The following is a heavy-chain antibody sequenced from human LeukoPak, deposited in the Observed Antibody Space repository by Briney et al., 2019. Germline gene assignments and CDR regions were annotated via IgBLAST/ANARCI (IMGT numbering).Heavy chain of an antibody. CDR2: ISGDAHRT. CDR1: GFTFDDYA. Sequence: PGGSLRLSCAASGFTFDDYAMHWVRQAPGKGLEWVSLISGDAHRTYYADSVKGRFTISRDNSKNSLFLQMNSLRTEDTALYYCAKAYANNWWSPGRSWGQGTLVTVSS. CDR3: AKAYANNWWSPGRS. D-gene: IGHD2-8*02. J-gene: IGHJ4*02. V-gene: IGHV3-43*02.